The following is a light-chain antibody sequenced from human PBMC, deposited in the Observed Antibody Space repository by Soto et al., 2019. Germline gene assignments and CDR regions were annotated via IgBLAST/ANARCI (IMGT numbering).Light chain of an antibody. V-gene: IGKV1-5*03. CDR1: QTINNW. Sequence: DIQMYQFPSILSASVGDRVTITCRASQTINNWLAWYQQKPGNPPKLLISKASNLESGVPSRFSGSGSETEFTLTISSLQPDDFATYYCQQYNSYSLLTFAGGTRVDIK. CDR2: KAS. CDR3: QQYNSYSLLT. J-gene: IGKJ4*01.